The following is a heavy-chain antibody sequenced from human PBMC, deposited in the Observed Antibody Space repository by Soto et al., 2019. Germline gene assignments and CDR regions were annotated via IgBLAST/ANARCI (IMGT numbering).Heavy chain of an antibody. J-gene: IGHJ4*02. Sequence: HVQLVESGGGVVQPGRSLTLSCAASGFTFSSYGMHWIRQAPGKGLEWVAVIWYDGGNRYYADSVRGRFTISRDNSKNSLYLQMNSLRVEDTAVYYCASPCLVGATSPFDYWGQGILVTVSS. CDR3: ASPCLVGATSPFDY. CDR1: GFTFSSYG. D-gene: IGHD1-26*01. V-gene: IGHV3-33*01. CDR2: IWYDGGNR.